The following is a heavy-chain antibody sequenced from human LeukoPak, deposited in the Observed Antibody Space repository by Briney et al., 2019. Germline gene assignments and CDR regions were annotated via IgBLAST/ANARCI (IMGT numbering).Heavy chain of an antibody. Sequence: GGSLRLSCSASGFTFSSYAMHWVRQAPGKGLEYVSAISSNGGSTYYADSVKGRFTISRDNSKNTLYLQMSSLRAEDTAVYYCAREGEGQQLVRFLLPDYWGQGTLVTVSS. CDR1: GFTFSSYA. J-gene: IGHJ4*02. CDR2: ISSNGGST. CDR3: AREGEGQQLVRFLLPDY. V-gene: IGHV3-64D*09. D-gene: IGHD6-6*01.